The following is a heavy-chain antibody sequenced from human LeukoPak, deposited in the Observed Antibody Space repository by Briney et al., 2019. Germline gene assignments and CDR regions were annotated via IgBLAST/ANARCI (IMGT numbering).Heavy chain of an antibody. J-gene: IGHJ6*02. D-gene: IGHD4-23*01. V-gene: IGHV3-48*01. CDR1: GFTFSNYG. CDR2: ISTSSSTI. CDR3: ARDLDYGGNSIGDYYYYGMDV. Sequence: GGSLRLSCAASGFTFSNYGMNWVRQAPGKGLEWLSYISTSSSTIFYADSVKGRFTISRDNSKNTLYLQMNSLRAEDTAVYYCARDLDYGGNSIGDYYYYGMDVWGQGTTVTVSS.